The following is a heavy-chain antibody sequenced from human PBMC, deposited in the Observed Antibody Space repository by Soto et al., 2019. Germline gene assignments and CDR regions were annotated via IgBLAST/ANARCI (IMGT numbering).Heavy chain of an antibody. Sequence: SQTLSLTCVISGDSVSSNSAAWNWIRQSPSRGLEWLGRTYYRSKWYNDYAVSVKSRITINPDTSKNQFSLQLNSVTPEDTAVYYCAREGADSSSYYYYGMDVWGRGTTVTVSS. CDR1: GDSVSSNSAA. V-gene: IGHV6-1*01. J-gene: IGHJ6*02. D-gene: IGHD6-19*01. CDR2: TYYRSKWYN. CDR3: AREGADSSSYYYYGMDV.